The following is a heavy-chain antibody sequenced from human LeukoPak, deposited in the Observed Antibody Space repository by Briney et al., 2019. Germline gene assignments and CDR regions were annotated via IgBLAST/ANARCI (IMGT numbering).Heavy chain of an antibody. Sequence: PSQTLSLTCAVSGGSISSGGYSWSWIRQPPGKGLEWIGYIYHSGSTYYNPSLKSRVTISVDRSKNQFSLKLSSVTAADTAVYYCARGGGSGYYNWFDPWGQGTLVTVSS. CDR2: IYHSGST. CDR3: ARGGGSGYYNWFDP. CDR1: GGSISSGGYS. D-gene: IGHD3-22*01. V-gene: IGHV4-30-2*01. J-gene: IGHJ5*02.